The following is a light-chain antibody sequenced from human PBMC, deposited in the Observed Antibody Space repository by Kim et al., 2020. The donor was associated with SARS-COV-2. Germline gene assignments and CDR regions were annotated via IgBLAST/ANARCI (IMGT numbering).Light chain of an antibody. CDR1: QDISSW. V-gene: IGKV1-12*01. J-gene: IGKJ4*01. CDR3: QRADSFPLG. CDR2: AAS. Sequence: AAVGDRVTITCRASQDISSWLAWYQQKPGKAPKLLISAASSLQSGVPSRFNGSGSGTDFTLTISSLQPEDFASYYWQRADSFPLGFGGGTKVDIK.